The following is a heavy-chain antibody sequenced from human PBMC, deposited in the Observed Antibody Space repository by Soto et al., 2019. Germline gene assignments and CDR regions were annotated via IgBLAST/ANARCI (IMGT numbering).Heavy chain of an antibody. J-gene: IGHJ4*02. Sequence: ASVKVSCKASGYTFIGYYMHWVRQAPGQGLEWMGWISPDSGGTDYALNFQGRVTMTRDKSISTAYMELSRLRSDDTAVYYCARGEYSYGQYLFDYWGQGTLVTVSS. CDR2: ISPDSGGT. CDR3: ARGEYSYGQYLFDY. D-gene: IGHD5-18*01. V-gene: IGHV1-2*02. CDR1: GYTFIGYY.